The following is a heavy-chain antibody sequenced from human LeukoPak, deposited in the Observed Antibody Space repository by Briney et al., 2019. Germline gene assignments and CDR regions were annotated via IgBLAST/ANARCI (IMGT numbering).Heavy chain of an antibody. Sequence: GGSLRLSCAASGFTFSSYAMHWVRQAPGKGLEWVAVISYDGSNKYYADSVKGRFTISRDNSKNTLYLQMNSLGAEDTAVYYCARDPRSGYPDYWGQGTLVTFSS. D-gene: IGHD3-22*01. CDR1: GFTFSSYA. V-gene: IGHV3-30-3*01. J-gene: IGHJ4*02. CDR3: ARDPRSGYPDY. CDR2: ISYDGSNK.